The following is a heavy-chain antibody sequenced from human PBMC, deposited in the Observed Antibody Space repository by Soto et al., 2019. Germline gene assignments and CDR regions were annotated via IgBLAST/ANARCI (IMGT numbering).Heavy chain of an antibody. J-gene: IGHJ3*02. CDR2: VTGSGGST. CDR3: ASVGMWWAGAFDI. D-gene: IGHD2-21*01. Sequence: HPGVSLRRSYAASGFTFTTYAMNGFRQAPGKGLEWVSLVTGSGGSTFYADSVKGRFTISRDNAKNTLYLQINSLRAEDMAVYYCASVGMWWAGAFDIWGQGT. CDR1: GFTFTTYA. V-gene: IGHV3-23*01.